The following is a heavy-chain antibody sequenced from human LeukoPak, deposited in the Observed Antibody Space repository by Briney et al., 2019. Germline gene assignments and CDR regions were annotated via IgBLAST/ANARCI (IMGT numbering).Heavy chain of an antibody. CDR3: AKVLGYSGYAMRGGFDY. D-gene: IGHD5-12*01. Sequence: EASVKVSCKASGYTFTSYYMHWVRQAPGQGLEWMGIINPSGGSTSYAQKFQGRVTMTRDMSTSTVYMELSSLRSEDTAVYYCAKVLGYSGYAMRGGFDYWGQGTLVTVSS. CDR2: INPSGGST. CDR1: GYTFTSYY. J-gene: IGHJ4*02. V-gene: IGHV1-46*01.